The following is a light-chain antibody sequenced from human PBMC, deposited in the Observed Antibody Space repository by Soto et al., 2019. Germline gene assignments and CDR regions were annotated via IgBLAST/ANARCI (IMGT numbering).Light chain of an antibody. J-gene: IGKJ1*01. CDR2: GAS. V-gene: IGKV3-15*01. CDR1: QSVSSN. CDR3: QQYNNWLQT. Sequence: EIVMTQSPATLFVSPGERVTLSCRASQSVSSNLAWYQQKPGQAPRLLIYGASTRATGIPARFSGSGSGTEFTLTISSLQSEDVAVYYCQQYNNWLQTFGQGTKVDIK.